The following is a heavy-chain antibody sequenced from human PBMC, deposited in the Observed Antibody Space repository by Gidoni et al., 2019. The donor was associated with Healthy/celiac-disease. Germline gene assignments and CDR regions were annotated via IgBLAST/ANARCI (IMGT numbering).Heavy chain of an antibody. J-gene: IGHJ5*02. Sequence: KGLEWVSAIGTAGDPYYPGSVKGRFTISRENAKNSLYLQMNSLRAGDTAVYYCARGTLWFGFDPWGQGTLVTVSS. D-gene: IGHD3-10*01. V-gene: IGHV3-13*05. CDR3: ARGTLWFGFDP. CDR2: IGTAGDP.